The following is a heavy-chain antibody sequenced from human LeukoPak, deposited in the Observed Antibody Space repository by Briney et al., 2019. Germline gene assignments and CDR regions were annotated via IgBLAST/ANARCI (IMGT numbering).Heavy chain of an antibody. D-gene: IGHD2-2*01. CDR3: ARVGYCSGPICFPPAATGMLDS. Sequence: GASVTVSCKAYGYTFTSYGISWVRRAPGQGLEWMGWISGYNGNTTYAQNLQGRVTMTTDTSTNTAYMELRSLRSDDTAVYFCARVGYCSGPICFPPAATGMLDSWGQGTLVTVSS. CDR1: GYTFTSYG. J-gene: IGHJ4*02. V-gene: IGHV1-18*01. CDR2: ISGYNGNT.